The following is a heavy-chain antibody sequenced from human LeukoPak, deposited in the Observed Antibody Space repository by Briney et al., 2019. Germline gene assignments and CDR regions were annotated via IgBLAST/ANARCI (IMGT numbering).Heavy chain of an antibody. V-gene: IGHV1-69*05. CDR3: ARSLWFGELKQQSYFDY. CDR1: GGTFSSYA. J-gene: IGHJ4*02. D-gene: IGHD3-10*01. Sequence: SVKVSCKASGGTFSSYAISWVRQAPGQGLEWMGGIIPIFGTANYAQKFQGRVTITTDESTGTAYMELSSLRSEDTAVYYCARSLWFGELKQQSYFDYWGQGTLVTVSS. CDR2: IIPIFGTA.